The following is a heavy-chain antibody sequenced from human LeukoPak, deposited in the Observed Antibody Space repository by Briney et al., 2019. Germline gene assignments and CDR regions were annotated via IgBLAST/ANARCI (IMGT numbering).Heavy chain of an antibody. J-gene: IGHJ4*02. CDR2: ISSNGGST. CDR1: GFTFSSYA. D-gene: IGHD2-15*01. Sequence: GGSLRLSCAASGFTFSSYAMHWVRQAPGKGLEYVSAISSNGGSTYYANSVKGRFTISRDNSKNTLYLQMGSLRAEDMAVYYCARPLCSGGSCYFDYWGQGTLVTVSP. V-gene: IGHV3-64*01. CDR3: ARPLCSGGSCYFDY.